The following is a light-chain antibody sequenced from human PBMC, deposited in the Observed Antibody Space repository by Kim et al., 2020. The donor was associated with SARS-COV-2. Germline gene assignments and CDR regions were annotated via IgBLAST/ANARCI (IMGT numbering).Light chain of an antibody. V-gene: IGKV4-1*01. CDR1: QSVLYSSNNKNY. CDR2: WAS. Sequence: DIVMTQSPDSLAVSLGERATINCKSSQSVLYSSNNKNYLAWYQQKPGQPPKLLIYWASTRESGVPDRFSGSGSGTDFTLTISSLQAEDVAVYYYQQYYSTPTTFGGGTKVDIK. CDR3: QQYYSTPTT. J-gene: IGKJ4*01.